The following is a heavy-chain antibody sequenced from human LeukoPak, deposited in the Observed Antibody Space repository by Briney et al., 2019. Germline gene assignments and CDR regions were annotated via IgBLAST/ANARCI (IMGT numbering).Heavy chain of an antibody. CDR3: ATVIAYRGYMDV. CDR2: ISSSSGYI. J-gene: IGHJ6*03. D-gene: IGHD6-13*01. Sequence: GGSLRLSCAASGFTFSRCSMNWVRQAPGKGLEWVSFISSSSGYIYYADSVKGRFTISRDNAKNSLYLLMNSLRAEDTAVYYCATVIAYRGYMDVWGKGTTVTVSS. V-gene: IGHV3-21*01. CDR1: GFTFSRCS.